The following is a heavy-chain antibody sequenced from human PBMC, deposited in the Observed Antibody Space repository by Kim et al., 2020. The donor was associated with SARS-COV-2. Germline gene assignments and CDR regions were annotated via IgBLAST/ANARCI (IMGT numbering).Heavy chain of an antibody. D-gene: IGHD5-12*01. CDR3: ARDLRRDGYNYEDY. V-gene: IGHV1-69*01. J-gene: IGHJ4*02. Sequence: AQKFQGRVTITADESTSTAYMELGSLRSEDTAVYYCARDLRRDGYNYEDYWGQGTLVTVSS.